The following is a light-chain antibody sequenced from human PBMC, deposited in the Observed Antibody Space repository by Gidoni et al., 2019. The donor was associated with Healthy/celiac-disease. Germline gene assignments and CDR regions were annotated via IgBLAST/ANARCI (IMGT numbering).Light chain of an antibody. CDR2: KAS. V-gene: IGKV1-5*03. CDR3: QQYNSYSPAT. CDR1: QSSTSW. Sequence: DIQMSQSPPTLSASVGDRVTITCRASQSSTSWLAWYQQKPGKAPKLLIYKASSLESGVPSRFSGSGSGTEFTLTISSLQPDDFATYYCQQYNSYSPATFGQGTKLEIK. J-gene: IGKJ2*01.